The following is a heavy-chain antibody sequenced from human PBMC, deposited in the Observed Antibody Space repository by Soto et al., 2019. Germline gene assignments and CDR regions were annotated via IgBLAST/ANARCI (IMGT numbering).Heavy chain of an antibody. J-gene: IGHJ6*02. V-gene: IGHV3-33*01. Sequence: PGGSLRLSCAASGFTFSSYGMHWVRQAPGKGLEWVAVIWYDGSNKYYADSVKGRFTISRDNSKNTLYLQMNSLRAADTAVYYCATLGWRGSGTEEYYYYYGMDVWGQGTTVTVSS. CDR2: IWYDGSNK. CDR3: ATLGWRGSGTEEYYYYYGMDV. D-gene: IGHD3-10*01. CDR1: GFTFSSYG.